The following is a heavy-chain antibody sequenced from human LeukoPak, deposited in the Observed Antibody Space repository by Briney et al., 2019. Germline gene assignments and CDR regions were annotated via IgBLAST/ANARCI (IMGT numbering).Heavy chain of an antibody. CDR1: VGTFSSYA. CDR3: ARGISGYGYYYGMDV. D-gene: IGHD5-18*01. Sequence: SVNVSCKASVGTFSSYAISWVRQAPGQGLEWMGGIIPIFGTANYAQKFQGRVAITADESTSTAYMELSSLRSEDTAVYYCARGISGYGYYYGMDVWGQGTTVTVSS. V-gene: IGHV1-69*13. J-gene: IGHJ6*02. CDR2: IIPIFGTA.